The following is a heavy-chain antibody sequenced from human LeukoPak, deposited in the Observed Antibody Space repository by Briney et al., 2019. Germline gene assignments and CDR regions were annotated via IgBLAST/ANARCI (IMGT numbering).Heavy chain of an antibody. CDR2: IYYSGST. D-gene: IGHD3-10*01. V-gene: IGHV4-59*01. CDR3: ASGSGVRPAYNWFDP. Sequence: PSETLSLTCTVSGGSMSSYYWTWIRQPPGKGLEWIGYIYYSGSTHYNLSLKSRVTMSVDTSKSQFSLKLSSVTAADTAVYYCASGSGVRPAYNWFDPWGQGTLVTVSS. CDR1: GGSMSSYY. J-gene: IGHJ5*02.